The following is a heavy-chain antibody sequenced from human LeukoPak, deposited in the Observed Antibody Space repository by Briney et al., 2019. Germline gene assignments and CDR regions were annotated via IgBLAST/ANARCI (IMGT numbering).Heavy chain of an antibody. CDR3: ARGEAAAVTSFDS. CDR2: IIPIFGTA. CDR1: GGTFSSYA. Sequence: GASVKVSCKASGGTFSSYAISWVRQAPGQGLEWMGGIIPIFGTANYAQKFQGRVTITADESTSTAYMELSSLRSEDTAVYYCARGEAAAVTSFDSWGQGTQVTVSS. J-gene: IGHJ4*02. V-gene: IGHV1-69*13. D-gene: IGHD6-13*01.